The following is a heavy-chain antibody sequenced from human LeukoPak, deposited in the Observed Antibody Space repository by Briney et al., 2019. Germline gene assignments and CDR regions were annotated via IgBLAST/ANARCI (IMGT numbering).Heavy chain of an antibody. D-gene: IGHD6-19*01. CDR2: INPSGGST. V-gene: IGHV1-46*01. CDR3: ASSGVAGTNFDY. J-gene: IGHJ4*02. CDR1: GYTFTSYY. Sequence: ASVKLSCKASGYTFTSYYMHWVRQAPGQGLEWMGIINPSGGSTSYAQKFQGRVTMTRDTSTSTVYMELSSLRSEDTAVYYCASSGVAGTNFDYWGQGTLVTVSS.